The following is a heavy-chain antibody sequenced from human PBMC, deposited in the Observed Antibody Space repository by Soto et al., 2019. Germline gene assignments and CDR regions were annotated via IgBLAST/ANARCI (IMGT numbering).Heavy chain of an antibody. CDR1: GGSISKYY. J-gene: IGHJ3*02. CDR3: GRDMCIAADDTVEEAVAM. V-gene: IGHV4-59*01. D-gene: IGHD2-8*01. CDR2: IHYSGST. Sequence: QVQLQESGPGLVKPSETLSLTCTVSGGSISKYYWSWIRQSPGKGPEWIGYIHYSGSTNSQPSLKVPVTIPLDTSKDPMALRLTSGPAGDTAMYYWGRDMCIAADDTVEEAVAMLGQGTMVTVS.